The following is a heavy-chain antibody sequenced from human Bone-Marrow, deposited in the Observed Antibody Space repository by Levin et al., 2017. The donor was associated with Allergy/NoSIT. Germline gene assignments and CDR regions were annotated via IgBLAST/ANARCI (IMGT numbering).Heavy chain of an antibody. Sequence: AASVKVSCKASGYTFATYGISWVRQAPGQGLEWMGWISVYNGKTHNAQNFQGRVTITTNTSTTTVYMELRGLRSDDTAVYYCARRGSWLNEGFDLWGQGTMVTVSS. J-gene: IGHJ3*01. CDR2: ISVYNGKT. CDR3: ARRGSWLNEGFDL. D-gene: IGHD3-10*01. V-gene: IGHV1-18*01. CDR1: GYTFATYG.